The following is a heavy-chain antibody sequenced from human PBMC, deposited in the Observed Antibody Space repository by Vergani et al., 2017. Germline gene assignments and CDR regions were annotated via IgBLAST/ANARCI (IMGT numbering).Heavy chain of an antibody. Sequence: QVQLVESGGGLVKPGGSLRLSCAASGFTFSDYYMNWIRQAPGKGLEWVSDISSSSSYTNYADSVKGRFTISRDNAKNSLYLQLNSLRAEDTAVYYCARGSRSGYGDLIPFDYWGQGTLVTVSS. CDR1: GFTFSDYY. CDR3: ARGSRSGYGDLIPFDY. J-gene: IGHJ4*02. D-gene: IGHD4-17*01. V-gene: IGHV3-11*06. CDR2: ISSSSSYT.